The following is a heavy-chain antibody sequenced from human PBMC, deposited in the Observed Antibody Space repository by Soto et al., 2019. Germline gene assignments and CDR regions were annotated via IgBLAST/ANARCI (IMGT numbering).Heavy chain of an antibody. CDR2: ISGSGGST. CDR3: AKGTAVAYYYMDV. J-gene: IGHJ6*03. D-gene: IGHD5-12*01. Sequence: GGSLRLSCAASGFTFSIYAMTWVRQAPGKGLEWVSAISGSGGSTYYAGSVKGRFTISRDNPKNTVYLQMNSLRAEDTAVYYCAKGTAVAYYYMDVWGKGTTVTVSS. CDR1: GFTFSIYA. V-gene: IGHV3-23*01.